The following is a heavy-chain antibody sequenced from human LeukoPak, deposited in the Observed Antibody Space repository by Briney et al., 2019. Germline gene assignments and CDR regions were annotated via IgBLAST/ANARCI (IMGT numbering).Heavy chain of an antibody. Sequence: GASVKVSCKASGYTFTSYGISWVRQAPGQGLEWMGIINPSGGSTSYAQKFQGRVTMTRDTSTSTVYMELSSLRSEDTAVYYCARVSGSYSAFDIWGQGTMVTVSS. CDR3: ARVSGSYSAFDI. CDR1: GYTFTSYG. D-gene: IGHD1-26*01. J-gene: IGHJ3*02. CDR2: INPSGGST. V-gene: IGHV1-46*01.